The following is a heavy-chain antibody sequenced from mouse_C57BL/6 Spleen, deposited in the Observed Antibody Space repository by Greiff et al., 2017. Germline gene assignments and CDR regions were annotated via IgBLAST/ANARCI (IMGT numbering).Heavy chain of an antibody. D-gene: IGHD1-1*01. Sequence: EVQLQQSGPELVKPGASVKISCKASGYSFTGYYMNWVKQSPEKSLEWIGEINPSTGGTTYNQKFKAKATLTVDKSSSTAYMPLKSLTSEDSAVYYCARDYGSSYMTLYYAMDYWGQGTSVTVSS. CDR2: INPSTGGT. CDR3: ARDYGSSYMTLYYAMDY. J-gene: IGHJ4*01. CDR1: GYSFTGYY. V-gene: IGHV1-42*01.